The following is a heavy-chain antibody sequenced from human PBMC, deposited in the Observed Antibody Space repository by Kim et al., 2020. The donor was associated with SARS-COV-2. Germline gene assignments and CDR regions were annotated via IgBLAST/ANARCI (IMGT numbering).Heavy chain of an antibody. D-gene: IGHD6-13*01. CDR3: ARGSSSSWDDNWFDP. CDR1: GFTFSSYS. J-gene: IGHJ5*02. Sequence: GGSLRLSCAASGFTFSSYSMNWVRQAPGKGLEWVSSISSSSSYIYYADSVKGRFTISRDNAKNSLYLQMNSLRAEDTAVYYCARGSSSSWDDNWFDPWGQGTLVTVSS. V-gene: IGHV3-21*01. CDR2: ISSSSSYI.